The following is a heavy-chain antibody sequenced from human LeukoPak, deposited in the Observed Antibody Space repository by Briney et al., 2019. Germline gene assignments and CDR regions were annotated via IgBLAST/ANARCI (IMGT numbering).Heavy chain of an antibody. CDR2: IYSGGNT. CDR1: GFTVSSYY. V-gene: IGHV3-66*02. J-gene: IGHJ3*02. CDR3: ARTRSYECSVYDALDI. D-gene: IGHD3-22*01. Sequence: GWSLRLSCPASGFTVSSYYMNWVRQAPGKGLEGVSVIYSGGNTYYADSVKGRFTLSRDNSKNTLYLQMNSLRAEDTALCYCARTRSYECSVYDALDIWGKGTMVTISS.